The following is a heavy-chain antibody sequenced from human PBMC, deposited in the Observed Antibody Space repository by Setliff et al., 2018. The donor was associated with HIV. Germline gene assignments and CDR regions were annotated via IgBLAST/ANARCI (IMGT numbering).Heavy chain of an antibody. CDR2: IYYSGSA. D-gene: IGHD4-17*01. CDR3: ARVQMAYAAFDV. J-gene: IGHJ3*01. V-gene: IGHV4-39*01. CDR1: GGSISDYY. Sequence: TLSLTCTVSGGSISDYYWGWIRQPPGKGLEWIGNIYYSGSAYYNPSLKSRVTISVDTSKDQFSLKLSSVTAADTAVYYCARVQMAYAAFDVWGQGTMVTVSS.